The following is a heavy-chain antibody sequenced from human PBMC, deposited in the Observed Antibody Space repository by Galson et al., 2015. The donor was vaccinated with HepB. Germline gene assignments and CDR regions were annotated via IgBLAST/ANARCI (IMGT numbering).Heavy chain of an antibody. CDR2: IYHSGTT. J-gene: IGHJ6*02. CDR3: ASSKLQGGIVYGMDV. CDR1: GGSISSTNW. Sequence: ETLSLTCAVSGGSISSTNWWNWVRQPPGKGLEWIGEIYHSGTTNYNPSLKSRVTISIDKSKGQFSLELSSVSAAETAVYYCASSKLQGGIVYGMDVWGQGTTVTVSS. V-gene: IGHV4-4*02. D-gene: IGHD3-16*01.